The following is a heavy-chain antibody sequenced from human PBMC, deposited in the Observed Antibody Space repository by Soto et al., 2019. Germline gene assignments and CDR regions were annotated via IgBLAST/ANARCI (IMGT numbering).Heavy chain of an antibody. J-gene: IGHJ5*02. CDR2: IDPSDSYT. V-gene: IGHV5-10-1*01. CDR3: ARHPDHSKWVGYYYGSGSADNWVVP. Sequence: GESLKISCKGSGYSFTSYWISWVRQMPGKGLEWMGRIDPSDSYTNYSPSFQGHVTISADKSISTAYLQWSSLKASDTAMYYCARHPDHSKWVGYYYGSGSADNWVVPWGQGTLVTVSS. D-gene: IGHD3-10*01. CDR1: GYSFTSYW.